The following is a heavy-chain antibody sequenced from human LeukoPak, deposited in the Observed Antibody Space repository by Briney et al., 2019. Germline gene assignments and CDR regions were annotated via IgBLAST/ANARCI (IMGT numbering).Heavy chain of an antibody. J-gene: IGHJ5*02. CDR2: ISWNSGSI. D-gene: IGHD3-22*01. CDR1: GFTFYDYA. Sequence: GGFLRLSCAASGFTFYDYAMHWVRQAPGKGLEWVSGISWNSGSIGYADSVKGRFTIARDNAKNSLYLQMDSLRAEDTALYYCAKAPYPNYYDSSGYYYPNWFDPWGQGTLVTVSS. V-gene: IGHV3-9*01. CDR3: AKAPYPNYYDSSGYYYPNWFDP.